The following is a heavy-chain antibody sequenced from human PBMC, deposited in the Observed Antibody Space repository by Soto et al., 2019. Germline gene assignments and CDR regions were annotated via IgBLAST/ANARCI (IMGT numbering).Heavy chain of an antibody. J-gene: IGHJ6*02. CDR2: INPNSGGT. D-gene: IGHD4-17*01. CDR3: AREATVTTAPYYYYGMDV. CDR1: GYTFTGYY. Sequence: ASVKVSCKASGYTFTGYYMHWVRQTPGQGLEWMGWINPNSGGTNYAQKFQGWVTMTRDTSISTAYMELSRLRSDDTAVYYCAREATVTTAPYYYYGMDVWGQGTTVTVSS. V-gene: IGHV1-2*04.